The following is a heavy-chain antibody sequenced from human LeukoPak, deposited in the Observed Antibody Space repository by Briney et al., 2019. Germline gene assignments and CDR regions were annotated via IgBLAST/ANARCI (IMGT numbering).Heavy chain of an antibody. J-gene: IGHJ4*02. CDR3: ADTDYSPDGCDY. Sequence: GGSLRLSCEASGVTFSNYGISSYGMHWVRQAPGKGLEWVAFIRNDGSNKHYADSVKGRFTISRDNSKNTLFLQMNSLRAEDTAVYYCADTDYSPDGCDYCGQGTLVAVCS. V-gene: IGHV3-30*02. CDR2: IRNDGSNK. CDR1: GVTFSNYGISSYG. D-gene: IGHD2-15*01.